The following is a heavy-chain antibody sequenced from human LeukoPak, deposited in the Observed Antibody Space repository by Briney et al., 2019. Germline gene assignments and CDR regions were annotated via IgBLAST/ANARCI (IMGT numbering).Heavy chain of an antibody. CDR1: GGSISSYY. CDR2: IYYSGST. J-gene: IGHJ3*02. CDR3: ARDFKYYYDRGTSAFDI. Sequence: SETLSLTCTVSGGSISSYYWSWIRQPPGKGLEWIGYIYYSGSTNYNPSLKSRVTISVDTSKNQFSLKLSSVTAADSAVYYCARDFKYYYDRGTSAFDIWGQGTMVTVSS. D-gene: IGHD3-10*02. V-gene: IGHV4-59*01.